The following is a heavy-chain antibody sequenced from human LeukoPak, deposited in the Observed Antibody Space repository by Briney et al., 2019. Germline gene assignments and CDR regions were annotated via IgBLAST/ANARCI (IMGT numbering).Heavy chain of an antibody. Sequence: ASVKVSCKASGYTFTSYYMHWVRQAPGQGLEWMGIINTSGGSTSYAQKFQGRVTMTRDTSTSTVYMELSSLRSEDTAVYYCARDYRDYYDSSGYYPVYWGQGTLVTVSS. V-gene: IGHV1-46*01. J-gene: IGHJ4*02. CDR2: INTSGGST. CDR3: ARDYRDYYDSSGYYPVY. CDR1: GYTFTSYY. D-gene: IGHD3-22*01.